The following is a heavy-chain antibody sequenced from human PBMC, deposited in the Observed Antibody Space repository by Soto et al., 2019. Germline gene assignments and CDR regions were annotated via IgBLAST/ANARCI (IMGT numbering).Heavy chain of an antibody. CDR2: ISSSGYI. V-gene: IGHV3-21*01. J-gene: IGHJ6*02. D-gene: IGHD2-15*01. CDR1: GFNFNSYT. CDR3: ARDCSGGSCYPGMDV. Sequence: EVTLVESGGGLVKPGGSLRLSCAATGFNFNSYTINWVRQAPGKRLEWLSSISSSGYIFSTDSVRGRFTISRDNAKNSVYLQINSLRAEDTAVYFCARDCSGGSCYPGMDVWGQGTTVTVSS.